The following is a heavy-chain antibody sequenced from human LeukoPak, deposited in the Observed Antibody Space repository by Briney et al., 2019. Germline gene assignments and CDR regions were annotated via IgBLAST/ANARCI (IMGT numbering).Heavy chain of an antibody. CDR2: VLYDGSKK. Sequence: GGSLRLSCAASGFTFTRYTMHWVRQAPGKGLERVALVLYDGSKKYYADSVKGRFTLSRDNSKNTLSLQMNTLRPDDTAVYYCVRDNYGGILDFWGQGTLVTVSS. V-gene: IGHV3-30*04. J-gene: IGHJ4*02. CDR1: GFTFTRYT. D-gene: IGHD2-21*01. CDR3: VRDNYGGILDF.